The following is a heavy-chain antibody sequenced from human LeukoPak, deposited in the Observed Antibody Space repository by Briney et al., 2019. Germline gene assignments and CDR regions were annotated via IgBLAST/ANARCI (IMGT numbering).Heavy chain of an antibody. V-gene: IGHV3-23*01. J-gene: IGHJ4*02. D-gene: IGHD3-22*01. CDR3: AIMHGYYDGSGFWVQ. CDR2: ISPSGDRT. Sequence: PGGSLRLSCAASGFTFSSYAMSWVRQAPGKGLEWVSFISPSGDRTSNADSADGRFTISRDNTRNTLYLQMNSLRDEDTGVYYCAIMHGYYDGSGFWVQWGQGTLVTVYS. CDR1: GFTFSSYA.